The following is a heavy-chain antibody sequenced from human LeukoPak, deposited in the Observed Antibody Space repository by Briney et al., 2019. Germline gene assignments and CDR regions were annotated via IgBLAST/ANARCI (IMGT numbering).Heavy chain of an antibody. CDR3: ARGDYMGNWFDP. Sequence: ASVKVSCKASGYTFTGYYVHWVRQAPGHGLEWMGRINPNSSGTNYAQKFQGRVTMTRDTSISTAYMELIILRSDDTAVYYCARGDYMGNWFDPWGQGTLVTVSS. J-gene: IGHJ5*02. V-gene: IGHV1-2*06. CDR2: INPNSSGT. D-gene: IGHD4-11*01. CDR1: GYTFTGYY.